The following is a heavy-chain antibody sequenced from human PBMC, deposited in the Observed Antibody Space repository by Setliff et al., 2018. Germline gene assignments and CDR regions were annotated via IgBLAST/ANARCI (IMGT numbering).Heavy chain of an antibody. CDR3: ARGPPDFVVVPAAAKFDY. J-gene: IGHJ4*02. CDR1: GYTFTSYG. V-gene: IGHV1-18*01. D-gene: IGHD2-2*01. CDR2: ISAYNGNT. Sequence: ASVKVSCKASGYTFTSYGISWVRQAPGQGLEWMGWISAYNGNTNYAQKLQGRVTMTTDTSTSTAYMELRSLRSDDTAVYYCARGPPDFVVVPAAAKFDYWGQGTLVTVSS.